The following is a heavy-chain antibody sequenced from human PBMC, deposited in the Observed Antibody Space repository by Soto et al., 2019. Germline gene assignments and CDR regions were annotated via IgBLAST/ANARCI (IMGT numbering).Heavy chain of an antibody. D-gene: IGHD6-25*01. Sequence: ASVKVSCKASGYTFTGYYMHWVRQAPGQGLEWMGWINPNSGGTNYAQKFQGWVTMTRDTSISTAYMGLSRLRSDDTAVYYCARDQSIAAAGGYYYYGMDVWGKGTTVTVSS. J-gene: IGHJ6*04. CDR3: ARDQSIAAAGGYYYYGMDV. CDR1: GYTFTGYY. CDR2: INPNSGGT. V-gene: IGHV1-2*04.